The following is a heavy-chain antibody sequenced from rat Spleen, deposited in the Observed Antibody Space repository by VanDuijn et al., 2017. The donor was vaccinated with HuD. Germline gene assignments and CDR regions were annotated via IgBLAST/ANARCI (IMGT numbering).Heavy chain of an antibody. Sequence: EVQLVESDGGLVQPGRSLKLSCAASGFTFSDYYMPWVRQAPTKGLEWVASISSGGGGTYYPDSVKGRFTISRANAKSTLNLQMDSLRSEDTATYYCARRHYGYTDYFDYWGQGVMVTVSS. CDR1: GFTFSDYY. J-gene: IGHJ2*01. D-gene: IGHD1-9*01. CDR2: ISSGGGGT. V-gene: IGHV5-25*01. CDR3: ARRHYGYTDYFDY.